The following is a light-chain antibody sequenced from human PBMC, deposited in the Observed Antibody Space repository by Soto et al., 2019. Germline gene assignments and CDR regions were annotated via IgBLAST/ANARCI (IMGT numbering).Light chain of an antibody. CDR2: HVT. V-gene: IGLV2-14*01. CDR3: SSYTSSSTFV. CDR1: SSDVGGHDY. J-gene: IGLJ1*01. Sequence: QSVLTQSASVSGSPGQSITISCTGTSSDVGGHDYVSWYQQHPGKAPTLMIYHVTNRPSGVSSRFSGSKSGNTAFLIISGPQADDEADYYCSSYTSSSTFVFGTGTKVTIL.